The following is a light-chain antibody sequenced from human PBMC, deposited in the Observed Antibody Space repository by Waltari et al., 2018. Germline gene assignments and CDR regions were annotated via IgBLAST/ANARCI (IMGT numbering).Light chain of an antibody. CDR1: DIGSKS. V-gene: IGLV3-21*04. CDR2: YNS. J-gene: IGLJ2*01. Sequence: SYVLTQPPSLSVAPGRTATISCVGNDIGSKSVHWYQQKQGQAPVLVIYYNSDRPSGIPDRFSCSNSGNTSTLTIIRVEAGDEADYFCQVWDSYSDHMVFGGGTQLTVL. CDR3: QVWDSYSDHMV.